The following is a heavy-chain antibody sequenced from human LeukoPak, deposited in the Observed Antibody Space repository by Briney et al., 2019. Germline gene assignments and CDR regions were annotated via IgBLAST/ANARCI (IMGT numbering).Heavy chain of an antibody. CDR1: GFTVSSNY. J-gene: IGHJ4*02. V-gene: IGHV3-53*01. CDR3: ARGKYYYDSTGYYYRYYFDY. D-gene: IGHD3-22*01. CDR2: IYSGGST. Sequence: GGSLRLSCAASGFTVSSNYMSWVRQAPGKGLEWVSVIYSGGSTYYADSVKGRFTISRDNSKNTLYLQMNGLRAEDTAVYYCARGKYYYDSTGYYYRYYFDYWGQGTLVTVSS.